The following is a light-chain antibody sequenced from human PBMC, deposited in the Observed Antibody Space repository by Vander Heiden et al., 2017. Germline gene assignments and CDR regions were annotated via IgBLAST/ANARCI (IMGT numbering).Light chain of an antibody. CDR1: QSIRSY. J-gene: IGKJ4*01. CDR3: QQSYSTPLT. V-gene: IGKV1-39*01. CDR2: AAS. Sequence: DIQMTQSPSSLSASVGDRVTITGRASQSIRSYLNWYQQKPGKAPKLLIYAASSLQSGVPSRFSGSGSGTDFTLTISSLQPEDFATYYCQQSYSTPLTFGGGTKVEIK.